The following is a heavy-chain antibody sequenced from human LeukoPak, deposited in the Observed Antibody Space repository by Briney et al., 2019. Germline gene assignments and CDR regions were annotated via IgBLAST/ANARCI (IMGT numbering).Heavy chain of an antibody. CDR2: ISGSGGST. J-gene: IGHJ6*03. Sequence: GGSLRLSCAASGFTFSSYAMSWVRQAPGKGLEWVSAISGSGGSTYYADSVKGRFTISRDNSKNTLYLQMNSLRAEDTAVYYCATYGGNPILYYYYYYMDVWGKGTTVTVSS. CDR1: GFTFSSYA. D-gene: IGHD4-23*01. V-gene: IGHV3-23*01. CDR3: ATYGGNPILYYYYYYMDV.